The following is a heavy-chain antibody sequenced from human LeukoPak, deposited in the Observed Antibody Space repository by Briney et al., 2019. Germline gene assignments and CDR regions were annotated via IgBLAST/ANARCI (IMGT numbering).Heavy chain of an antibody. CDR1: GGSISSSSYY. D-gene: IGHD3-22*01. CDR3: ARHYYYDSSGYYYVFSRPYFDY. V-gene: IGHV4-39*01. Sequence: PSETLSLTCTVSGGSISSSSYYWGWIRQPPGKGLEWIGSIYYSGSTYYNPSLKSRVTISVDTSKNQFSLKLSSVTAADTAVYYCARHYYYDSSGYYYVFSRPYFDYWGQGTLVTVSS. CDR2: IYYSGST. J-gene: IGHJ4*02.